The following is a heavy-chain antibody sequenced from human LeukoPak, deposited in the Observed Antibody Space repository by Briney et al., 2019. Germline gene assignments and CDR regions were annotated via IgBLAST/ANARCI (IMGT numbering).Heavy chain of an antibody. Sequence: SETLSLTCTVSGGSISSYYWSWIRQPPGKGLEWIGYIYYSGSTNYNPSLKSRVTISVDTSKNQFSLKLSSVTAADTAVYYCAREMVRGALWFDPCDQGTLVTVSS. D-gene: IGHD3-10*01. J-gene: IGHJ5*02. CDR3: AREMVRGALWFDP. V-gene: IGHV4-59*12. CDR2: IYYSGST. CDR1: GGSISSYY.